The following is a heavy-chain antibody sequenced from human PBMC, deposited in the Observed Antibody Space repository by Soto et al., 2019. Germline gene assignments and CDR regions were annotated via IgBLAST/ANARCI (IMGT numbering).Heavy chain of an antibody. CDR3: ARGYYDSSGYYIYYYYGMDV. Sequence: ASVKVSCKASGYTFTGYYMHWVRQAPGEGLEWMGWINPNSGGTNYAQKFQGRVTMTRDTSISTAYMELSRLRSDDTAVYYCARGYYDSSGYYIYYYYGMDVWGQGTTVTVSS. CDR1: GYTFTGYY. V-gene: IGHV1-2*02. J-gene: IGHJ6*02. D-gene: IGHD3-22*01. CDR2: INPNSGGT.